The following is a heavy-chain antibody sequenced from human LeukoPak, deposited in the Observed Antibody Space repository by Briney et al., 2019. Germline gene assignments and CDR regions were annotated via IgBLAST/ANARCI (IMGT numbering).Heavy chain of an antibody. CDR2: IGSSGSYI. V-gene: IGHV3-21*01. D-gene: IGHD3-10*01. J-gene: IGHJ4*02. CDR1: GFTFSSYS. Sequence: PGGSLRLSCAASGFTFSSYSMNWVRQAPGKGLEWVSSIGSSGSYIYYADSVKGRFTISRDNAKNPLYLQMNSLRAEDTAVYYCASDEGRGYYFDYWGQGTLVTVSS. CDR3: ASDEGRGYYFDY.